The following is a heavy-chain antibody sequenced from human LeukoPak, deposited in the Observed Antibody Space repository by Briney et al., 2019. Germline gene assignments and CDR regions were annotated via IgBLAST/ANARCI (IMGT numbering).Heavy chain of an antibody. D-gene: IGHD6-13*01. Sequence: GGSLRLSCAASGFTFSSYSMNWVRQAPGKGLEWVSSISISSSSYIYYADSVKGRFTISRDNAKNSLYLQMNSLRAEDTAVYYCARDRGSSWYVDYWGQGTLVTVSS. V-gene: IGHV3-21*01. CDR2: ISISSSSYI. J-gene: IGHJ4*02. CDR1: GFTFSSYS. CDR3: ARDRGSSWYVDY.